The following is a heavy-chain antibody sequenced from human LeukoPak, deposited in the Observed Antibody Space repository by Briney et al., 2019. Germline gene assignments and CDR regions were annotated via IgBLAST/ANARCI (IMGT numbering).Heavy chain of an antibody. CDR1: GASVSSASY. Sequence: ASETLSLTCTVSGASVSSASYWTWIRQPPGKGVEWIAHIYNGVNTNYNPSLKSRVTISVDTSKNQFSLRLNSVTAADTAVYYCARSRAFNSGAFDPWGQGSLVTVSS. CDR2: IYNGVNT. CDR3: ARSRAFNSGAFDP. D-gene: IGHD1-26*01. V-gene: IGHV4-61*01. J-gene: IGHJ5*02.